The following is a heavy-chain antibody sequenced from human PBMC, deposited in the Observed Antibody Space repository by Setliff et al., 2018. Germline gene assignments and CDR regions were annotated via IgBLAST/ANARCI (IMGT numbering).Heavy chain of an antibody. D-gene: IGHD5-12*01. J-gene: IGHJ2*01. CDR3: ARNPDFLQYSFDL. Sequence: PSETLSLTCTVSGGSISNSTFYWGWIRQPPGKGLEWIGSINYYGSIFDDGTTYSTYYNPSLKSRATISIATSKSHFSLKLSSMTAADTALYYCARNPDFLQYSFDLWGRGTLVTVSS. V-gene: IGHV4-39*07. CDR2: INYYGSIFDDGTTYST. CDR1: GGSISNSTFY.